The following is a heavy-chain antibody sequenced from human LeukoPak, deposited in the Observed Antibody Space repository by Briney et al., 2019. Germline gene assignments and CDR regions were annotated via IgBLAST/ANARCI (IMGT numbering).Heavy chain of an antibody. D-gene: IGHD5-24*01. J-gene: IGHJ4*02. CDR1: GGSISSYY. V-gene: IGHV4-59*01. CDR2: IYYSGST. CDR3: ARGDGYNYRY. Sequence: SETLSLTCTVSGGSISSYYWSWIRQLPGKGLEWIGYIYYSGSTNYNPSLKSRVTISVDTSKNQFSLKLSSVTAADTAVYYCARGDGYNYRYWGQGTLVTVSS.